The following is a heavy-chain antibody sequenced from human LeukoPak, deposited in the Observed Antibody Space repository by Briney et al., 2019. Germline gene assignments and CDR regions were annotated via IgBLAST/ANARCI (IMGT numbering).Heavy chain of an antibody. J-gene: IGHJ4*02. V-gene: IGHV3-53*05. CDR1: GFSVSVNY. Sequence: GGSLRLSCAASGFSVSVNYMSWVRQAPGKGLEWVSVIYSGGSTDYADSVKGRFTISRDNSKNTLYLQMSSLRAEDTAVYYCAKSWGFCSGGSCYSLDYWGQGTLVIVSS. CDR3: AKSWGFCSGGSCYSLDY. CDR2: IYSGGST. D-gene: IGHD2-15*01.